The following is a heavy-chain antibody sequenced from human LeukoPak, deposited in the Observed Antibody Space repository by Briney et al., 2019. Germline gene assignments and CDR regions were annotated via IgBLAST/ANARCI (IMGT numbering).Heavy chain of an antibody. J-gene: IGHJ4*02. D-gene: IGHD1-26*01. CDR3: ARQSSGSSYYTFPY. Sequence: SETLSLTCAVYGGSLSGYYWSWIRQPRGKGLEWIGEINHSGNTNYNPSLKSRVTISVDTSKNHFSLKLSSVTAADTAVYYCARQSSGSSYYTFPYWGQGTLVTVSS. CDR2: INHSGNT. CDR1: GGSLSGYY. V-gene: IGHV4-34*01.